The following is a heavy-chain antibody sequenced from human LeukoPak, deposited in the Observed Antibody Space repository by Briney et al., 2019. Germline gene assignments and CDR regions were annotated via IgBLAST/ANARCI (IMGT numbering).Heavy chain of an antibody. CDR2: ISGYNGHI. D-gene: IGHD6-13*01. V-gene: IGHV1-18*01. J-gene: IGHJ6*03. Sequence: ALVKVSCKASGYTFTSYGIRWLRQAPGHGLEWMGWISGYNGHISYAHKFQGRLTMTTDTSTNTAYMELRSLRSDDTAVYYCARDNAGYSSSWSPLYYYYYMDVWGKGTTVTVSS. CDR3: ARDNAGYSSSWSPLYYYYYMDV. CDR1: GYTFTSYG.